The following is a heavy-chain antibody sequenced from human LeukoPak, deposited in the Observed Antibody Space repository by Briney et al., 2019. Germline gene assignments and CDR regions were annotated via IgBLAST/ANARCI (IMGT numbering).Heavy chain of an antibody. CDR2: ISSSSSYI. CDR3: ARVCSSTSCFNWFDP. Sequence: GGSLRLSCAASGFTFSSYSMNWVRQAPGKGLEWVSSISSSSSYIYYADSVKGRFTISRDNAKNSLYLQMNSLRAEDTAVYYCARVCSSTSCFNWFDPWGQGTLVTVSS. D-gene: IGHD2-2*01. J-gene: IGHJ5*02. CDR1: GFTFSSYS. V-gene: IGHV3-21*01.